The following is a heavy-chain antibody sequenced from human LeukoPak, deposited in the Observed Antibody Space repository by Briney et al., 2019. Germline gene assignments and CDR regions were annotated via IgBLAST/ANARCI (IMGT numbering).Heavy chain of an antibody. CDR3: ARAAGIAAAVDY. CDR2: IYYSGST. D-gene: IGHD6-13*01. J-gene: IGHJ4*02. CDR1: GGFIRSDY. V-gene: IGHV4-59*01. Sequence: SETLSLTCTVSGGFIRSDYWNWIRQPPGKGLEWIGYIYYSGSTNYNPSLKSRVTISVDTSKNQFSLKLSSVTAADTAVYYCARAAGIAAAVDYWGQGTLVTVSS.